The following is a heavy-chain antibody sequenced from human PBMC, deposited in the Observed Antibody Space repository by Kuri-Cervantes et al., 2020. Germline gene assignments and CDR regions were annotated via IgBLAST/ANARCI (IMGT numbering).Heavy chain of an antibody. J-gene: IGHJ4*02. CDR2: ISYDGNNK. D-gene: IGHD6-19*01. Sequence: GGSLRLSCAASGFTFSGHGMHWVRQAPGKGLEWVTFISYDGNNKYYADSVKGRFTISRDNSKNTLYLQMNSLRAEDTALYYCAKELHVAVAGIDYWGQGTLVTVSS. CDR1: GFTFSGHG. V-gene: IGHV3-30*02. CDR3: AKELHVAVAGIDY.